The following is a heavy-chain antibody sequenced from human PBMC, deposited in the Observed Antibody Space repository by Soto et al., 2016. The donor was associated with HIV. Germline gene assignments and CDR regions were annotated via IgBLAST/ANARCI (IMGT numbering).Heavy chain of an antibody. J-gene: IGHJ4*02. Sequence: QVQLVQSAAEVKKPGASMKVSCKASGYSFTSYGISWVRQAPGQGLEWMGWISGYNDNTNYAQKLQGRVTMTIDTSTSTAYMELRSLRSDDTAVYYCAKGDISGYNYFFDYWGQGTLVTVSS. CDR2: ISGYNDNT. D-gene: IGHD3-22*01. V-gene: IGHV1-18*01. CDR1: GYSFTSYG. CDR3: AKGDISGYNYFFDY.